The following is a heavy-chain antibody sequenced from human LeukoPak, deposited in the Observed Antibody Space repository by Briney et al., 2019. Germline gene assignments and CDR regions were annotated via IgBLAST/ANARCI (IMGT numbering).Heavy chain of an antibody. D-gene: IGHD6-13*01. CDR2: IIGSGGST. J-gene: IGHJ4*02. CDR3: AKDLMAGGTAAAGTDY. CDR1: GFTFSDYY. V-gene: IGHV3-23*01. Sequence: PGGSLRLSCAASGFTFSDYYMSWIRQAPGKGLEWVSAIIGSGGSTYYADSVKGRFTISRDNSKNTLYLQMNSLRAEDTAVYYCAKDLMAGGTAAAGTDYWGQGTLVTVSS.